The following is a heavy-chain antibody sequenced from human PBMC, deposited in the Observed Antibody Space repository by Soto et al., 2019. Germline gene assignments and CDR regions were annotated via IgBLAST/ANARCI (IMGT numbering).Heavy chain of an antibody. CDR1: GGTFSSYA. CDR3: AREVRYSGYDSYFYY. V-gene: IGHV1-69*01. J-gene: IGHJ4*02. D-gene: IGHD5-12*01. CDR2: IIPIFGTA. Sequence: QVQLVQSGAEVKKPGSSVKVSCKASGGTFSSYAISWVRQAPGQGLEWMGGIIPIFGTANYAQKFQGRVTITADESTSTAYMEESSVRSEDRAVFYCAREVRYSGYDSYFYYWGQGTRVSVSS.